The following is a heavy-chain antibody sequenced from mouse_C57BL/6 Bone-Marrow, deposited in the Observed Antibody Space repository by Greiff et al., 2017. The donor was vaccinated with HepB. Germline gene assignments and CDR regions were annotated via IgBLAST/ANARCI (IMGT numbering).Heavy chain of an antibody. Sequence: EVQLQQSGAELVRPGASVKLSCTASGFNIKDDYMHGVKQRPEQGLEWIGWIDPENGDTEYASKFQGKATITADTSSNTAYLQLSSLTSEDTAVYYCTSWDVRAYWGQGTLVTVSA. J-gene: IGHJ3*01. V-gene: IGHV14-4*01. CDR1: GFNIKDDY. CDR2: IDPENGDT. D-gene: IGHD4-1*01. CDR3: TSWDVRAY.